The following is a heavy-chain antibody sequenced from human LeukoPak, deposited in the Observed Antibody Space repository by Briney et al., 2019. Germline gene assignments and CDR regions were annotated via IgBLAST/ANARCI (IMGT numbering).Heavy chain of an antibody. J-gene: IGHJ5*02. CDR1: GGSFSGYY. V-gene: IGHV4-34*01. Sequence: PSETLSLTCAVYGGSFSGYYWSWIRQPPGKGLEWIGEINHSGSTNYNPSLKSRVTISVDTSKNQFSLKLSSVTAADTALYYCASPSGWSPWFDPWGQGTLVTVSS. D-gene: IGHD6-19*01. CDR2: INHSGST. CDR3: ASPSGWSPWFDP.